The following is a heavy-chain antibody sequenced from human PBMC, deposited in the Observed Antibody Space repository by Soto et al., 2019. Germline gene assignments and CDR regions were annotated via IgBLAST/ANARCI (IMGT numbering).Heavy chain of an antibody. CDR3: ARGLRYCTNGVCYEIFDY. V-gene: IGHV1-8*01. CDR1: GYTFTSYD. Sequence: ASVKVSCKASGYTFTSYDINWVRQATGQGLEWMGWMNPNSGNTGYAQKFQGRVTMTGNTSISTAYMELSSLRSEDTAVYYCARGLRYCTNGVCYEIFDYWGQGTLVTVSS. J-gene: IGHJ4*02. D-gene: IGHD2-8*01. CDR2: MNPNSGNT.